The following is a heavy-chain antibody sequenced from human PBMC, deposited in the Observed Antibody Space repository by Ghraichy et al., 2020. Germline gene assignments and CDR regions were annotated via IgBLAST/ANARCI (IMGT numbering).Heavy chain of an antibody. CDR3: ARDKPYYYDSSGYST. V-gene: IGHV1-18*04. CDR2: ISAYNGNT. D-gene: IGHD3-22*01. CDR1: GYTFTSYG. J-gene: IGHJ4*02. Sequence: ASVKVSCKASGYTFTSYGISWVRQAPGQGLEWMGWISAYNGNTNYAQKLQGRVTMTTDTSTSTAYMELRSLRSDDTAVYYCARDKPYYYDSSGYSTWGQGTLVTVSS.